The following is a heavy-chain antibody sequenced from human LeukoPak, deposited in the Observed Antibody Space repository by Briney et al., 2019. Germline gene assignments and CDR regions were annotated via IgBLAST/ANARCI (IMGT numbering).Heavy chain of an antibody. Sequence: GGSLRLSCAASGFTFSAYWMSWGRQAPGKGLEWVANIKQEGSEKYYVDSVKGRFIISRDNAKNSLYLQMNRLRAEDTAVYYCAKDMGSHGSGSYYAFDIWGQGTMVTVSS. CDR3: AKDMGSHGSGSYYAFDI. V-gene: IGHV3-7*01. J-gene: IGHJ3*02. CDR1: GFTFSAYW. D-gene: IGHD3-10*01. CDR2: IKQEGSEK.